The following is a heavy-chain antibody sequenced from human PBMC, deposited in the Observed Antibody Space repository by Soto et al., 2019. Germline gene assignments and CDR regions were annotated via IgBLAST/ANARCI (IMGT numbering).Heavy chain of an antibody. Sequence: GESLKISCKGSGYSFTSYWIGWVRQMPGKGLEWMGIIYPGDSDTRYSPSFQGQVTISADKSISTAYLQWSSLKASDTAMYYCARFVTSPGVVIISPHVYYYCMDVWRQVTTVT. J-gene: IGHJ6*02. D-gene: IGHD3-3*01. CDR1: GYSFTSYW. CDR2: IYPGDSDT. CDR3: ARFVTSPGVVIISPHVYYYCMDV. V-gene: IGHV5-51*01.